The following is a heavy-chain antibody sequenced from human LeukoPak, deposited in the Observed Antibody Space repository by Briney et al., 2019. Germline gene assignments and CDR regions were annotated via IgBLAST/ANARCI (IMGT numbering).Heavy chain of an antibody. CDR1: GFIFSSYA. CDR3: ARGSGYDILTGYHTPRFDY. D-gene: IGHD3-9*01. V-gene: IGHV3-30*04. Sequence: GGSLRLSCAASGFIFSSYAMHWVRQAPGKGLEWVAVISYDGSNKYYADSVKGRFTISRDNAKNTLYLQMNSLRAEDTAVYYCARGSGYDILTGYHTPRFDYWGQGTLVTVSS. J-gene: IGHJ4*02. CDR2: ISYDGSNK.